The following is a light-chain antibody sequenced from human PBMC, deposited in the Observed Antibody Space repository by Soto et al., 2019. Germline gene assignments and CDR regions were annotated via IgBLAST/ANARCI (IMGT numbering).Light chain of an antibody. CDR2: SVS. Sequence: EIVLTQSPGTLSSSPGERATLSCRASQNVNNNYIAWYQQKPGLAPRLLIYSVSRRATGVPDRFSGSGSGAYFTLTITGLEPEDFAVYFCQQSGSTPLTFGGGTKLEI. V-gene: IGKV3-20*01. CDR3: QQSGSTPLT. J-gene: IGKJ4*01. CDR1: QNVNNNY.